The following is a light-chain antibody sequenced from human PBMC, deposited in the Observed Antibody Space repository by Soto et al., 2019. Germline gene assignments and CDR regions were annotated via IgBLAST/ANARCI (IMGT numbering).Light chain of an antibody. V-gene: IGKV3-15*01. CDR1: QSIRTD. J-gene: IGKJ1*01. CDR2: SAS. Sequence: EVVMTQSPATLSVSPGERATLSCRASQSIRTDLAWYQQKPGQAPSLLIFSASTRATGVPARFSGSGPGTEFTLTISSLQSEDFAVYYCQQYNKWPQWTFGQGTKVDIK. CDR3: QQYNKWPQWT.